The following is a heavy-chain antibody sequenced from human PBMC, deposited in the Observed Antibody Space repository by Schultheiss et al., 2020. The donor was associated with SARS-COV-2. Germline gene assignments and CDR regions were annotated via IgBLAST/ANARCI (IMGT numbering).Heavy chain of an antibody. CDR2: INPSGGST. CDR1: GYTFTSYY. V-gene: IGHV1-46*01. J-gene: IGHJ6*02. Sequence: ASVKVSCKASGYTFTSYYMHWVRQAPGQGLEWMGIINPSGGSTSYAQKFQGRVTMTRDTSTSTVYMELSSLRSEDTAVYYCARDFSAAGTPYYYYGMDVWGQGTTVTVSS. D-gene: IGHD6-13*01. CDR3: ARDFSAAGTPYYYYGMDV.